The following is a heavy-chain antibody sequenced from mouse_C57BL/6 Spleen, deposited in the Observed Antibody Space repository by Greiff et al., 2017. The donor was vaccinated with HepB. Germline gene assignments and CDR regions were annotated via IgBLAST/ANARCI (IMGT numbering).Heavy chain of an antibody. J-gene: IGHJ2*01. Sequence: EVKLMESGGGLVQPGGSLSLSCAASGFTFTDYYMSWVRQPPGKALEWLGFIRNKANGYTTEYSASVKGRFTISRDNSQSILYLQMNALRAEDSATYYCARYRGHYCDYWGQGTTLTVSS. CDR3: ARYRGHYCDY. CDR1: GFTFTDYY. CDR2: IRNKANGYTT. V-gene: IGHV7-3*01.